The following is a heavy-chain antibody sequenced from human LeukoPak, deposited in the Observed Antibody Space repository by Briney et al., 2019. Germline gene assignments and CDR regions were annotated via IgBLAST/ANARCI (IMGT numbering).Heavy chain of an antibody. J-gene: IGHJ4*02. CDR2: IRNDGSNI. CDR1: GFDIRHYY. V-gene: IGHV3-7*04. CDR3: ARDGSGRDFSLDY. Sequence: GGSLRLSCVASGFDIRHYYMSWVRQAPGKGLEWVADIRNDGSNIYNVDSVRGRFTISRDNAKNSLFLQMNSLKDEDTAVYYCARDGSGRDFSLDYWGQGTLVTVSS. D-gene: IGHD3-10*01.